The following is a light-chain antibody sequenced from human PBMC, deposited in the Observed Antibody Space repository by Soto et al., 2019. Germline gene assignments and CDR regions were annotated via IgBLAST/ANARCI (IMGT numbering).Light chain of an antibody. J-gene: IGKJ1*01. V-gene: IGKV1-5*01. CDR2: DAS. CDR1: QSISSW. CDR3: QQYNSYSGT. Sequence: DIQMTQSASTLSASVLNRVTITFRASQSISSWLAWYQQKPGKAPKLLIYDASSLESGVPSRFSGSGSGTEFTLTISSLQPDDFATYYCQQYNSYSGTFGQGTKVDI.